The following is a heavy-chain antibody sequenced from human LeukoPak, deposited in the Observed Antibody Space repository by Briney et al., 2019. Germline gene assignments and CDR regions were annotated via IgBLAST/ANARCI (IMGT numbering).Heavy chain of an antibody. D-gene: IGHD3-3*01. Sequence: SVKVSCKASGGTFSSHAISWVRQAPGQGLEWMGGIIPIFGTANYAQKFQGRVTITADESTSTAYMELSSLRSEDTAVYYCAREGGITIFGGGLNYFDYWGQGTLVTVSS. CDR2: IIPIFGTA. CDR1: GGTFSSHA. J-gene: IGHJ4*02. V-gene: IGHV1-69*13. CDR3: AREGGITIFGGGLNYFDY.